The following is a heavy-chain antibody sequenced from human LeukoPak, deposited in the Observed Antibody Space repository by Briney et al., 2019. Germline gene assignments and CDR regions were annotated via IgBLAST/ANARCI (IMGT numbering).Heavy chain of an antibody. CDR2: INHSGST. CDR3: ARQKYDYVWGSYRSLWFDP. CDR1: GFSFITY. Sequence: GSLRLSCAASGFSFITYMNWVRQPPGKGLEWIGEINHSGSTNYNPSLKSRVTISVDTSKNQFSLKLSSVTAADTAVYYCARQKYDYVWGSYRSLWFDPWGQGTLVTVSS. D-gene: IGHD3-16*02. J-gene: IGHJ5*02. V-gene: IGHV4-34*01.